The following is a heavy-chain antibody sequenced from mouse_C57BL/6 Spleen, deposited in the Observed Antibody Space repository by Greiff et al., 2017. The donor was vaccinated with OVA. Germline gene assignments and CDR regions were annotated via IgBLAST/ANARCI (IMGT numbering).Heavy chain of an antibody. D-gene: IGHD1-1*01. CDR3: ARLIEYYFDY. V-gene: IGHV3-6*01. J-gene: IGHJ2*01. CDR2: ISYDGSN. CDR1: GYSITSGYY. Sequence: ESGPGLVKPSQSLSLTCSVTGYSITSGYYWNWIRQFPGNKLEWMGYISYDGSNNYNPSLKNRISITRDTSKNQFFLKLNSVTTEDTATYYCARLIEYYFDYWGQGTTLTVSS.